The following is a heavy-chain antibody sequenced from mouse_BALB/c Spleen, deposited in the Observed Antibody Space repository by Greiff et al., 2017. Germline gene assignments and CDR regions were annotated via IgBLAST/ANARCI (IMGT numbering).Heavy chain of an antibody. J-gene: IGHJ3*01. D-gene: IGHD1-1*01. CDR2: IDPYYGGT. V-gene: IGHV1-39*01. CDR3: ARSFYDYGSSYVPFAY. CDR1: GYSFTGYN. Sequence: VHVKQSGPELEKPGASVKISCKASGYSFTGYNMNWVQQSNGKSLEWIGNIDPYYGGTSYNQKFKGKATLTVDKSSSTAYMQLKSLTSEDSAVYYCARSFYDYGSSYVPFAYWGQGTLVTVSA.